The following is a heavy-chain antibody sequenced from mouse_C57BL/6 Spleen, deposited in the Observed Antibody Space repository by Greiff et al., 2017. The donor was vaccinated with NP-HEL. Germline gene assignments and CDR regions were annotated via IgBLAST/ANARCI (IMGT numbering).Heavy chain of an antibody. CDR3: ARRGVYYGSSYDAMDY. CDR2: IDPSDSYT. Sequence: QVQLQQPGAELVKPGASVKLSCKASGYTFTSYWMQWVKQRPGQGLEWIGEIDPSDSYTNYNQKFKGKATLTVDTSSSTAYMQLSSLTSEDSAVYYCARRGVYYGSSYDAMDYWGQGTSVTVSS. V-gene: IGHV1-50*01. CDR1: GYTFTSYW. J-gene: IGHJ4*01. D-gene: IGHD1-1*01.